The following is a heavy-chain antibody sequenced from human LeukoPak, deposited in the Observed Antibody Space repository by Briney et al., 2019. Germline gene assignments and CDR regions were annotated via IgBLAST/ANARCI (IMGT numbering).Heavy chain of an antibody. Sequence: SETLSLTCTVSGASLSSWYWSWIRQPPGKGLEWIGYIYDSGRAKYNPSLKSRVTMSVDTSKNQFSLKLTSVTAADTAVYYCASAFRDYEIDNWGRGTLVTVSS. CDR1: GASLSSWY. CDR3: ASAFRDYEIDN. V-gene: IGHV4-59*01. D-gene: IGHD4-17*01. CDR2: IYDSGRA. J-gene: IGHJ4*02.